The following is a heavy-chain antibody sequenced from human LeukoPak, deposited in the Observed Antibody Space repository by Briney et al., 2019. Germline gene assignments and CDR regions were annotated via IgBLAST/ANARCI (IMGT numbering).Heavy chain of an antibody. CDR1: GFTFSSYS. CDR2: ISSSSSTI. V-gene: IGHV3-48*01. Sequence: PGGSLRLSCAASGFTFSSYSMNWVRQAPGKGLEWVSYISSSSSTIYCADSVKGRFTISRDNAKNSLYLQMNSLRAEDTAVYYCARDIIQLSSGWHDAFDIWGQGTMVTVSS. CDR3: ARDIIQLSSGWHDAFDI. J-gene: IGHJ3*02. D-gene: IGHD6-19*01.